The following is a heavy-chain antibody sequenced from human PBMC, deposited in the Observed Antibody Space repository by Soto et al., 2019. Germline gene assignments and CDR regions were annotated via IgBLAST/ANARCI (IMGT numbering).Heavy chain of an antibody. V-gene: IGHV3-7*01. CDR2: IKQDGSER. CDR3: ARSPGISGSTFFDF. CDR1: GFTFSNYC. Sequence: PGGSLRLSCAASGFTFSNYCMTWVRQAPGRGLEWVANIKQDGSERYYVDSVKGRFTISRDDAKNSLYLQMNSVRAEDTSVYYCARSPGISGSTFFDFWGQGTPVTSLL. J-gene: IGHJ4*02. D-gene: IGHD1-7*01.